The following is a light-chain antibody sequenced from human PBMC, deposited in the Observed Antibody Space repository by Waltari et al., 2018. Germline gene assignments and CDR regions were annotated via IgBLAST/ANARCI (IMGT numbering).Light chain of an antibody. CDR2: GAS. CDR1: QDISRK. V-gene: IGKV3-15*01. CDR3: QQYDNWPSFS. Sequence: IVMTQSPATLSMSPGERATLSCRASQDISRKLAWYQHRPGQAPRVLIYGASTRATDIPSRCSGSGAGTEFTLTISSLQSEDFAVYYCQQYDNWPSFSFGGGTKVDIK. J-gene: IGKJ4*01.